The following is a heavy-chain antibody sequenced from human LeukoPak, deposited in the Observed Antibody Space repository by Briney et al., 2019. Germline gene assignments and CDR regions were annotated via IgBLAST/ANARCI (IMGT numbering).Heavy chain of an antibody. V-gene: IGHV3-7*01. J-gene: IGHJ4*02. CDR2: IKQDGSEI. CDR3: SRDNAAVPGGDY. D-gene: IGHD3-16*01. CDR1: GFSFTDYW. Sequence: GGSLRLXCAASGFSFTDYWMSLVRQAPGKGLEWVANIKQDGSEIAYLASVKRRFTVSRDNANNFLYLQMNNLRVEDTAVYYCSRDNAAVPGGDYWGQGVLVTVSS.